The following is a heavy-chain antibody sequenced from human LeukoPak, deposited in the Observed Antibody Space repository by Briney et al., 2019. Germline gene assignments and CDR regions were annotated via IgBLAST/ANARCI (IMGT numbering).Heavy chain of an antibody. V-gene: IGHV4-34*01. D-gene: IGHD2-2*01. CDR1: GGSFSGYY. Sequence: SETLSLTCAVYGGSFSGYYWSWIRQPPGKGLEWIGEINHSGSTNYNPSLKSRVTISVDTSKNQFSLKLSSVTAADTAVYYCARDQPPYCSSTSCYVGWFDPWGQGTLVTVSS. J-gene: IGHJ5*02. CDR3: ARDQPPYCSSTSCYVGWFDP. CDR2: INHSGST.